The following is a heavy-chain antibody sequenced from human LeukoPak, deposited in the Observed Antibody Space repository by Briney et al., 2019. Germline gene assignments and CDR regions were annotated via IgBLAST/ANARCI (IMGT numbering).Heavy chain of an antibody. CDR1: GGSISSYY. D-gene: IGHD6-6*01. J-gene: IGHJ6*03. CDR2: IYTSGST. V-gene: IGHV4-4*09. Sequence: AEALSLTCTVSGGSISSYYWSWIRQPPGKGLVWIGYIYTSGSTNYNPSLKSRVTISVDTSKNQFSLKLSSVTAADTAVYYCARHDSSGEKGHYYYYMDVWGKGTTVTVSS. CDR3: ARHDSSGEKGHYYYYMDV.